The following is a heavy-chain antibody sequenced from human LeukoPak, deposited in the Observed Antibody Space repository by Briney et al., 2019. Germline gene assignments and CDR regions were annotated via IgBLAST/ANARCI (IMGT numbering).Heavy chain of an antibody. J-gene: IGHJ4*02. V-gene: IGHV4-34*01. Sequence: SETLSLTCAVYGGPSSGYYCSWIRLPPGKGPEWIGEIHPFGTTYYNPSLKSRVTISVDTSSNQFSLRLSSVTAADTAFYYCARGGDAHKGGVDWGQGTPVTVSS. CDR2: IHPFGTT. CDR1: GGPSSGYY. D-gene: IGHD2-15*01. CDR3: ARGGDAHKGGVD.